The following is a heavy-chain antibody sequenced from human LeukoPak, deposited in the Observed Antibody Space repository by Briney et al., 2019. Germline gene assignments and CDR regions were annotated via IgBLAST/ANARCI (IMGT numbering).Heavy chain of an antibody. CDR3: ARDPSEIDYCGSSGYSLYFDY. V-gene: IGHV3-30-3*01. Sequence: GGSLRLSCAASGFTFSSYAMHWVRQAPGKGLEWVAVISYDGSNKYYADSVKGRFTISRDNSKNTLYLQMNSLRAEDTAVYYCARDPSEIDYCGSSGYSLYFDYWGQGTLVTVSS. J-gene: IGHJ4*02. D-gene: IGHD3-22*01. CDR1: GFTFSSYA. CDR2: ISYDGSNK.